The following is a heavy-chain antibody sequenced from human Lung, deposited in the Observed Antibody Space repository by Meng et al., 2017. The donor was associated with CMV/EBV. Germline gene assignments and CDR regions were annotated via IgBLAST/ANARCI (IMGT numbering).Heavy chain of an antibody. J-gene: IGHJ6*02. CDR1: GFTFSSYW. CDR3: VRDRGRYGMDV. V-gene: IGHV3-7*01. CDR2: IKQEGSEK. Sequence: GGSXRLXGAASGFTFSSYWMSWVRQAPGKGLEWVANIKQEGSEKYYVDSVKGGFTISRDNDKNSLYLQMNSLRAEDTAVYYCVRDRGRYGMDVWGQGTTVTVSS.